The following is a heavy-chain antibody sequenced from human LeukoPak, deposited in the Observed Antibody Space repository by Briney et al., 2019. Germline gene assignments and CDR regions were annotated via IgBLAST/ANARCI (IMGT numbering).Heavy chain of an antibody. CDR2: INYSGDTT. V-gene: IGHV3-23*01. Sequence: GGSLRLSCAASGFTSSSNSMSWVRQAPGKRLEWVSAINYSGDTTYYVDSVKGRFTISRDNSKNTLYLQMNSLRAEDTAIYYCAKGYCSGGNCYQYFDYWGQGTLVTVAS. D-gene: IGHD2-15*01. CDR3: AKGYCSGGNCYQYFDY. J-gene: IGHJ4*02. CDR1: GFTSSSNS.